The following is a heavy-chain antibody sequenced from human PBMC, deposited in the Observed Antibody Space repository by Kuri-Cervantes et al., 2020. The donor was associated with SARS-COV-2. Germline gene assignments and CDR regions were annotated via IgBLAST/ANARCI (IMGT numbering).Heavy chain of an antibody. D-gene: IGHD5-12*01. Sequence: GESLKISCAASGFTFSSYWMSWVRQAPGKGLEWVANIKQDGSEKYYVDSVKGRFTISRDNAKNTLYLQMNSLRAEDTAVYYCARDRGYGGLRYYFDYWGQGTLVTVSS. J-gene: IGHJ4*02. CDR3: ARDRGYGGLRYYFDY. CDR1: GFTFSSYW. V-gene: IGHV3-7*01. CDR2: IKQDGSEK.